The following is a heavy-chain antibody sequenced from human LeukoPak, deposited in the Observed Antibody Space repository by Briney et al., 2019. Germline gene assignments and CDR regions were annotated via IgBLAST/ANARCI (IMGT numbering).Heavy chain of an antibody. Sequence: GESLKISCKGSGYSFTRYWIGWVRQMPGRGLEWMGTIYPGESDTRYSPSFQGQVTISADKSISTAYLRWSSLTASDTAMYYCARRVGRTGTIDFDYWGQGTLVTVSS. CDR3: ARRVGRTGTIDFDY. CDR1: GYSFTRYW. CDR2: IYPGESDT. V-gene: IGHV5-51*01. J-gene: IGHJ4*02. D-gene: IGHD1-1*01.